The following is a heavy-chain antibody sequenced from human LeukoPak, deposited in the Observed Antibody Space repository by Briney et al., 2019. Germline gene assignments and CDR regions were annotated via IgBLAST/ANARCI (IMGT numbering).Heavy chain of an antibody. CDR3: AKDANYDILTGCMDV. V-gene: IGHV3-9*01. CDR1: GFTFDDYA. D-gene: IGHD3-9*01. Sequence: GRSLRLSCAASGFTFDDYAMHWVRQAPGKGLEWVSGISWNSGSIGYADSVKGRFTISRDNAKNSLYLQMNSLRAEDTALYYCAKDANYDILTGCMDVWGQGTTVTVSS. J-gene: IGHJ6*02. CDR2: ISWNSGSI.